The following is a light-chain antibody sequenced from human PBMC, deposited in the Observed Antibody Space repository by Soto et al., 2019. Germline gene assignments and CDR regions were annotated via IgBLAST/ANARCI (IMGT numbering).Light chain of an antibody. V-gene: IGKV1-27*01. Sequence: IHLTQSPSTLSASVGERGTIPCRASQGISNYLAWYQQKPGKVPKLLIYAASTLQSGVPSRFSGSGSGTDFTLTISSLQPEDIATYYCQKYHSAPRTFGQGTKVDIK. CDR3: QKYHSAPRT. CDR1: QGISNY. CDR2: AAS. J-gene: IGKJ1*01.